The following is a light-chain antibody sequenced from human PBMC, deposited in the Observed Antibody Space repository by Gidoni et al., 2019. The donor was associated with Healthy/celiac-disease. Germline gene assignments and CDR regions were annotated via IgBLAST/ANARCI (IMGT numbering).Light chain of an antibody. CDR2: GAS. CDR3: QQYNNWPLT. CDR1: QSVSSN. J-gene: IGKJ4*01. Sequence: EIVMTQSPATLSVSPGERATLSGRASQSVSSNLAWYQQKPGQASRLLIYGASTRATGIPARFSGSGSGTEFTLTISSLQSEDFAVYYCQQYNNWPLTFGGGTKVEIK. V-gene: IGKV3-15*01.